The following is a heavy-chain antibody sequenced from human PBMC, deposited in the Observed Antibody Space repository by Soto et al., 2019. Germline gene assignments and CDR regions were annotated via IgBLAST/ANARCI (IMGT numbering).Heavy chain of an antibody. V-gene: IGHV3-9*01. J-gene: IGHJ6*02. CDR3: AKSTGGTANGMDV. Sequence: EVQLVESGGGLVQPGRSLRLSCGASGFTFDEYGMHWVRQAPGKGLEWASGISWNSGTIGYGDSVKGRFTISRDNAKNSLYLQMSSLRAEDTALYYCAKSTGGTANGMDVWGQGTTVTVSS. D-gene: IGHD2-8*02. CDR1: GFTFDEYG. CDR2: ISWNSGTI.